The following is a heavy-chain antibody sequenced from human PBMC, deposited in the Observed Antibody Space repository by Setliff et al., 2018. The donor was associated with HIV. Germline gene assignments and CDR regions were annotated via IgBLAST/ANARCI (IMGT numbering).Heavy chain of an antibody. Sequence: PSETLSLTCTVSGSSIRGYYWSWIRQSPGKGLEWIGYIHTNRGTKTNPSLKTRATVSLDTSKNQFSLKLNAVTAADTAVYYCARRPPLTTGREYYFDFWGQGTLVTVSS. CDR3: ARRPPLTTGREYYFDF. CDR2: IHTNRGT. V-gene: IGHV4-4*09. CDR1: GSSIRGYY. J-gene: IGHJ4*02. D-gene: IGHD1-1*01.